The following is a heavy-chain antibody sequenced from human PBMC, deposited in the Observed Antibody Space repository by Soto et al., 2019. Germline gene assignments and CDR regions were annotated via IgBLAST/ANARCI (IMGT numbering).Heavy chain of an antibody. D-gene: IGHD6-19*01. Sequence: QVQLVQSGAEVKKPGASVKVSCKASGYTFINYGISWVRQAPGQGLEWMGWISTYNGNTNYAQKLQGRVTITTDTCPSTAYMALRSLRSHDTSVYYSGRVSGSGSYSRGYCGQGALVTVSS. CDR2: ISTYNGNT. J-gene: IGHJ1*01. CDR1: GYTFINYG. V-gene: IGHV1-18*01. CDR3: GRVSGSGSYSRGY.